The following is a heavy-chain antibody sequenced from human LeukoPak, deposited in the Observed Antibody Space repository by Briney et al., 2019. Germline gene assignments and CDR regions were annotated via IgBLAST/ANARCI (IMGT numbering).Heavy chain of an antibody. CDR3: ARAAYYYDSSGSIGGLPPDY. D-gene: IGHD3-22*01. CDR1: GGSISSSSYY. V-gene: IGHV4-39*07. CDR2: IYYSGST. J-gene: IGHJ4*02. Sequence: PSETLSLTCTVSGGSISSSSYYWGWIRQPPGKGLEWIGSIYYSGSTYYNPSLKSRVTISVDTSKNQFSLKLSSVTAADTAVYYCARAAYYYDSSGSIGGLPPDYWGQGTLVTVSS.